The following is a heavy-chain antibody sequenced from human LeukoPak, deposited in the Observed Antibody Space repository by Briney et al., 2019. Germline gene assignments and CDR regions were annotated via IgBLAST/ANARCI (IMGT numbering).Heavy chain of an antibody. Sequence: ASETLSLTCTVSGASISNYYWSWIRQPAGKGLEWSGRIYTSGTTNYNPSLKSRVTMSVDTSKNQFSLKLSSVTAADTAVYYCARGSSAVAGTFDYWGQGTLVTVSS. V-gene: IGHV4-4*07. CDR2: IYTSGTT. CDR3: ARGSSAVAGTFDY. CDR1: GASISNYY. D-gene: IGHD6-19*01. J-gene: IGHJ4*02.